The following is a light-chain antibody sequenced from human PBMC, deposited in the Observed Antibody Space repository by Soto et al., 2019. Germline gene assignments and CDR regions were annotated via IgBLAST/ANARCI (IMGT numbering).Light chain of an antibody. J-gene: IGKJ4*01. Sequence: DIQMPQSQSSLSASVGDRVTITCRASQSISSYLNWYQQKPGKAPKLLLYAASSLQSGVPSRFSGSGSGTDFTLTISSLQPEDVATYDCQQSYRTPLTFGGGTKVEIK. CDR1: QSISSY. CDR2: AAS. V-gene: IGKV1-39*01. CDR3: QQSYRTPLT.